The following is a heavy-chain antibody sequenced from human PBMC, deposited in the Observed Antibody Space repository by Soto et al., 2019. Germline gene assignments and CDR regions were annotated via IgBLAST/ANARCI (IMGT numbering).Heavy chain of an antibody. V-gene: IGHV3-23*01. J-gene: IGHJ4*02. Sequence: WGSLRLSWAASGFTLSTYAIYWVRQAPGKGLEWVSAIGPSGDDTYYADSVRGRFTISRDNSKNTLYLQMNSLRAEDTALYYCAKGTYNYYYDYWGQGTLVTVSS. CDR3: AKGTYNYYYDY. CDR2: IGPSGDDT. CDR1: GFTLSTYA. D-gene: IGHD1-1*01.